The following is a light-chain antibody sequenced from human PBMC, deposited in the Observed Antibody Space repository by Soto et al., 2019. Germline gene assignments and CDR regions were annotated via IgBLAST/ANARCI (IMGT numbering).Light chain of an antibody. CDR3: SSFSISTTPVL. Sequence: QSALTQPASLSASPGQSITISCSGSSSDVGGYNYVSWYQQHPGKVPRLIIYEVSNRPSWVSDRFSGSKSGNTASLTISGLQADDEGDYYCSSFSISTTPVLFGGGTKLTVL. J-gene: IGLJ3*02. V-gene: IGLV2-14*01. CDR1: SSDVGGYNY. CDR2: EVS.